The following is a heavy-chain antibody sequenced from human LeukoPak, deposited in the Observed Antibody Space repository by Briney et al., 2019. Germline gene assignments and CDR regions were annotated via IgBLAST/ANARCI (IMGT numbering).Heavy chain of an antibody. CDR3: ARDRITMIVENAFDI. V-gene: IGHV3-21*01. CDR1: GFTFSSYS. J-gene: IGHJ3*02. CDR2: ISSTGSYI. Sequence: PGGSLRLSCAASGFTFSSYSMNWVRQAPGKGLEWVSSISSTGSYIYYADSVKGGFTIFRDNAKKSLFLKLNSLRAEDTDVYFCARDRITMIVENAFDIWGQGTMVIVSS. D-gene: IGHD3-22*01.